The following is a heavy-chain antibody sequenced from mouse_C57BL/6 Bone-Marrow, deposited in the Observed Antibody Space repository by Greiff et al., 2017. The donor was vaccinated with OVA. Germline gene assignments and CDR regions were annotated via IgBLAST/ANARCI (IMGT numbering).Heavy chain of an antibody. V-gene: IGHV7-3*01. CDR1: GFTFTDDY. J-gene: IGHJ2*01. D-gene: IGHD2-4*01. CDR3: ARYGDYGEGFDY. Sequence: EVHLVESGGGLVQPGGSLSLSCAASGFTFTDDYMSWVRQPPGKALEWLGFIRNKANGYTTEYSASVKGRFTISRDNSQTILYLQMNAMRAEDSATYYCARYGDYGEGFDYWGQGTTLTVSS. CDR2: IRNKANGYTT.